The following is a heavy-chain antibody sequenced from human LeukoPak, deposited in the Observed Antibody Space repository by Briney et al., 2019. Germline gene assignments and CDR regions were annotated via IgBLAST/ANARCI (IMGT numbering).Heavy chain of an antibody. V-gene: IGHV3-66*01. CDR1: GFIVTTNY. CDR3: AKGSGYEAQYYYYYMDV. D-gene: IGHD5-12*01. Sequence: GGSLRLSCAVSGFIVTTNYMSWVRQAPGKGLEWVSVIYGGGGTYYADSVKGRFTISRDISKNTVYLQMNNLRVDDTAVYYCAKGSGYEAQYYYYYMDVWGKGTTVTISS. J-gene: IGHJ6*03. CDR2: IYGGGGT.